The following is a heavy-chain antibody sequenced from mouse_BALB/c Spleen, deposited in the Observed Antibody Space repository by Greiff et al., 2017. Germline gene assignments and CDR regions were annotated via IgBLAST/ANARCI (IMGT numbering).Heavy chain of an antibody. CDR1: GYTFTSYY. Sequence: VQLHQSGAELVKPGASVKLSCKASGYTFTSYYMYWVKQRPGQGLEWIGEINPSNGGTNFNEKFKSKATLTVDKSSSTAYMQLSSLTSEDSAVYYCTRGGTTVVAFDYWGQGTTLTVSS. D-gene: IGHD1-1*01. V-gene: IGHV1S81*02. CDR2: INPSNGGT. J-gene: IGHJ2*01. CDR3: TRGGTTVVAFDY.